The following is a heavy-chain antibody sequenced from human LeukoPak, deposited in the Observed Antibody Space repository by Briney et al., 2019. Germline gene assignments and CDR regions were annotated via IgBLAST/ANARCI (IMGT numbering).Heavy chain of an antibody. CDR2: ISGSGGST. CDR1: GFTFSSYS. V-gene: IGHV3-23*01. J-gene: IGHJ4*02. D-gene: IGHD3-22*01. Sequence: GGSLRLSCAASGFTFSSYSMNWVRQAPGKGLEWVSAISGSGGSTYYADSVKGRFTISRDNSKNTLYLQMNSLRAEDMAVYYCAKSRSSVYYYDSSGYYNPGYWGQGTLVTVSS. CDR3: AKSRSSVYYYDSSGYYNPGY.